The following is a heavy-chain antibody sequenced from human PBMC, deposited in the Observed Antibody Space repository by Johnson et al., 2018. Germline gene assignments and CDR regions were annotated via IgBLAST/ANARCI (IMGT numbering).Heavy chain of an antibody. Sequence: VQLVQSGGGLVQPGGSLRLSCEASGFALMTYWMSWVRQAPGRGLEWVANIKQDDSEKNYVDSVKGRFTIYRDNAKNSLYLQMNSLRAEDTAVYYCVRDRRWQPLDVGYFQHWGQGTLVTVSS. D-gene: IGHD2-15*01. J-gene: IGHJ1*01. V-gene: IGHV3-7*01. CDR3: VRDRRWQPLDVGYFQH. CDR2: IKQDDSEK. CDR1: GFALMTYW.